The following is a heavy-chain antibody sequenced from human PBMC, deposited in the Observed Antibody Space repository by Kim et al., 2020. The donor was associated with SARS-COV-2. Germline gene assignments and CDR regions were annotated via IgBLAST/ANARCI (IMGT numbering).Heavy chain of an antibody. CDR2: ISGSGTNT. V-gene: IGHV3-23*01. Sequence: GGSLRLSCAASGFTFSTYAMSWVRQAPGKGLEWVATISGSGTNTYYADSVKGRFTISRDNSENTLYLHLNSLRAEDTALYYCAKDRVVIWGLGTLVTVSS. J-gene: IGHJ2*01. D-gene: IGHD3-3*01. CDR3: AKDRVVI. CDR1: GFTFSTYA.